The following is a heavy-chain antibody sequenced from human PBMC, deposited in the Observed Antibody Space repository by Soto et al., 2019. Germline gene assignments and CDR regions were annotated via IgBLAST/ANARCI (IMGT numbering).Heavy chain of an antibody. V-gene: IGHV3-74*01. J-gene: IGHJ3*01. CDR1: GFTFSYYW. CDR3: ARGDRGAFDL. Sequence: EVQLVESEGGLVQPGGSLRLSCAASGFTFSYYWMHWVRQAPGQGLVWVSRIHSDGSSTTYADSVKGRFTISRDNAKNPLYLQMNSPRAEDTAVYYCARGDRGAFDLWGQGTMVTVSS. CDR2: IHSDGSST. D-gene: IGHD2-21*02.